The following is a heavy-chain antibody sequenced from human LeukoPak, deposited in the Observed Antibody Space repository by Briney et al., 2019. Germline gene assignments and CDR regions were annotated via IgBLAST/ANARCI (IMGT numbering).Heavy chain of an antibody. Sequence: GGSLRLAWTAAGFTFSSYAMSWVRQAPGKGLEWVAAISGRGGSTYYGDSVKGRFTISRDNSKNTLYLQLDSLSAEDTAVYYCTEGASIAAWALPLVWGKGTTVTVSS. CDR3: TEGASIAAWALPLV. V-gene: IGHV3-23*01. D-gene: IGHD6-6*01. CDR1: GFTFSSYA. CDR2: ISGRGGST. J-gene: IGHJ6*04.